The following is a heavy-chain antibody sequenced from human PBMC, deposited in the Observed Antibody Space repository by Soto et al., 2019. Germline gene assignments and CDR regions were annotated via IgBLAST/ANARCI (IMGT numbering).Heavy chain of an antibody. Sequence: GGSLRLSCAASGFSFSVYSLNWVRQAPGKGLEWVSYVRSSSSTIYYADSVKGRFTISRDNAKNSLSLQMNSLRDEDTAVYYCAKDGSQHGYNYGYCYYGMDVWG. J-gene: IGHJ6*02. CDR3: AKDGSQHGYNYGYCYYGMDV. CDR1: GFSFSVYS. D-gene: IGHD5-18*01. CDR2: VRSSSSTI. V-gene: IGHV3-48*02.